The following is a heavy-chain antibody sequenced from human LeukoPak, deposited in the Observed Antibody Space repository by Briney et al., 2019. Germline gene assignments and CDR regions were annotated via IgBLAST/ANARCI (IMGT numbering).Heavy chain of an antibody. D-gene: IGHD5-12*01. CDR2: VSGTGATT. J-gene: IGHJ3*02. V-gene: IGHV3-23*01. Sequence: GGSLRLSCAASGLTFSNYVMSWVRQAPGKGLEWVSAVSGTGATTYYADSVKGRFTISRDNSKNTLYLQMNSLRAEDTALYYCAKDSSLWLRGAFDIWGQGTMVTVSS. CDR3: AKDSSLWLRGAFDI. CDR1: GLTFSNYV.